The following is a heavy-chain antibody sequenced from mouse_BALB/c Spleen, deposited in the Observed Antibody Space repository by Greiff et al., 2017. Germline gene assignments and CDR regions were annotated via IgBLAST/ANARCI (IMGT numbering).Heavy chain of an antibody. D-gene: IGHD2-14*01. Sequence: EVNLVESGGGLVKPGGSLKLSCAASGFAFSSYDMSWVRQTPEKRLEWVAYISSGGGSTYYPDTVKGRFTISRDNAKNTLYLQMSSLKSEDTAMYYCARVRRYFDVWGAGTTVTVSS. J-gene: IGHJ1*01. CDR2: ISSGGGST. V-gene: IGHV5-12-1*01. CDR1: GFAFSSYD. CDR3: ARVRRYFDV.